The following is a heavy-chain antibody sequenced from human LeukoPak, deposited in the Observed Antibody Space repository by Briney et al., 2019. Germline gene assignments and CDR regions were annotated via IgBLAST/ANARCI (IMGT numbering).Heavy chain of an antibody. V-gene: IGHV1-18*01. CDR3: AIVWLQPGITPAGHLGGY. Sequence: GAPVKGSSTASLYTLITSVLSGVRQAPGQELEWVGWISDYNGITNYAQKLQGRVTMTTDTSTSTAYMELSRLRSDETAVYYCAIVWLQPGITPAGHLGGYGRKGTLVTVS. J-gene: IGHJ4*02. CDR2: ISDYNGIT. CDR1: LYTLITSV. D-gene: IGHD6-13*01.